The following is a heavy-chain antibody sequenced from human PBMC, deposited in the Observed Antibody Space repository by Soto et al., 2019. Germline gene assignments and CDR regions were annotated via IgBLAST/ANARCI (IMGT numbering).Heavy chain of an antibody. V-gene: IGHV3-33*01. Sequence: VGSLRLSCAASGFIFSDYGMHWVRQAPGKGLEWVAAIWYDGSDQNSADSVKGRFTISRDNSKNTLFLQMNSLRAEDTAVYYCATTVTRLIAFDVWGQGTMVTVSS. J-gene: IGHJ3*01. CDR3: ATTVTRLIAFDV. D-gene: IGHD4-17*01. CDR1: GFIFSDYG. CDR2: IWYDGSDQ.